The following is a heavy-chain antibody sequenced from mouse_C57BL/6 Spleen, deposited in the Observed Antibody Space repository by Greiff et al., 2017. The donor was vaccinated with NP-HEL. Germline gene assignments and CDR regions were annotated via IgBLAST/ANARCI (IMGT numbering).Heavy chain of an antibody. CDR1: GFTFSSYA. CDR2: ISDGGSYT. D-gene: IGHD2-4*01. V-gene: IGHV5-4*03. CDR3: ARVGGYYDYDGGAFAY. Sequence: DVKLVESGGGLVKPGGSLKLSCAASGFTFSSYAMSWVRQTPEKRLEWVATISDGGSYTYYPDNVKGRFTISRDNAKNNLYLQMSHLKSEDTAMYYCARVGGYYDYDGGAFAYWGQGTLVTVSA. J-gene: IGHJ3*01.